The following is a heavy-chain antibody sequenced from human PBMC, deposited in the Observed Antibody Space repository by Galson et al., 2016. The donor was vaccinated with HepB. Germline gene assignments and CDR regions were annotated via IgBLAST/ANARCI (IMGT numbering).Heavy chain of an antibody. CDR2: IVPLFPTA. CDR3: ARNKIELGTSWIPTESPFDF. V-gene: IGHV1-69*06. Sequence: SVKVSCKASGGNFNTYGFSWVRRAPGQGLEWMGGIVPLFPTASYAQKFRGRLTITADKATRTVYMQLNSLTSEDTALYYCARNKIELGTSWIPTESPFDFWGQGTLVTVSS. CDR1: GGNFNTYG. D-gene: IGHD2-8*02. J-gene: IGHJ4*02.